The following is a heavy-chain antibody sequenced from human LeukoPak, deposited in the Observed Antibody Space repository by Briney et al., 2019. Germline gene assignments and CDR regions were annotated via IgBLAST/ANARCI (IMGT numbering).Heavy chain of an antibody. J-gene: IGHJ4*02. CDR3: AAVTPPDY. CDR1: GLTFSTYA. CDR2: ITGSGDST. D-gene: IGHD4-23*01. V-gene: IGHV3-23*01. Sequence: GGSLRLSCAASGLTFSTYAMSWVRQAPGKGLEWVSAITGSGDSTYYADSVRGRFTISRDNSKNTLFLQMNTLRAENTAVYYCAAVTPPDYWGQGTLVTVSS.